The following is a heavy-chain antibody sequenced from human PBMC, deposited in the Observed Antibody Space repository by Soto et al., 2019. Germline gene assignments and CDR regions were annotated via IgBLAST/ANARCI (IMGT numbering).Heavy chain of an antibody. J-gene: IGHJ5*02. D-gene: IGHD3-22*01. CDR3: AKEYEFFASSGFCAS. Sequence: GGSLRLSCAASGFTFSEYGMHWVRQAPGKGLEWVAVISYDGSSKFFGDPVKGRFTISRDNSRNTVYLQMNGLRAEDTAVYYCAKEYEFFASSGFCASWGQGTLVTVSS. V-gene: IGHV3-30*18. CDR1: GFTFSEYG. CDR2: ISYDGSSK.